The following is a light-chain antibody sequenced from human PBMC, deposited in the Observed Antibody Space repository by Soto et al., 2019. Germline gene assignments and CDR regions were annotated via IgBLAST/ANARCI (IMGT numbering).Light chain of an antibody. V-gene: IGKV3-20*01. CDR3: QQYSSSPLA. J-gene: IGKJ4*01. CDR2: GAS. Sequence: EIVLTQSPGTLSLSPGERATLSCRASQSVGSNDLAWYQQKPGQAPRLLMYGASTRATGIPDRFSGSGSVTDFTLTISRLEPEHFAVYYCQQYSSSPLAFGGGTKVQIK. CDR1: QSVGSND.